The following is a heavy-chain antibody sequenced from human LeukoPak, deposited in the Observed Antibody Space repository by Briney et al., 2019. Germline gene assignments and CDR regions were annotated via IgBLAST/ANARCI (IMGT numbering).Heavy chain of an antibody. V-gene: IGHV3-23*01. CDR1: GFTFSSYA. CDR2: ISGSGGTT. D-gene: IGHD3-22*01. Sequence: GGSLRLSCAASGFTFSSYAMSWVRQAPGKGLEWVSAISGSGGTTYYADSVKGRFTISRDNSKNTLYLQMNSLRAEDTAVYYCAVIDSSFIVDYWGQGTLVTVSS. CDR3: AVIDSSFIVDY. J-gene: IGHJ4*02.